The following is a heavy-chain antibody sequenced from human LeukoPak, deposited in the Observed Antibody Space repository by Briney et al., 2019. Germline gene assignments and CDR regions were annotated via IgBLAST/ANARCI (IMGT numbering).Heavy chain of an antibody. CDR2: INHSGST. Sequence: SETLSLTCAVNGGSFSGYYWSWIRQPPGKGLEWIGEINHSGSTNYNPSLKSRVTISVDTSKNQFSLKLSSVTAADTAVYYCARGRRYYDSSGRSAYAFDIWGQGTMVTVSS. CDR1: GGSFSGYY. V-gene: IGHV4-34*01. D-gene: IGHD3-22*01. J-gene: IGHJ3*02. CDR3: ARGRRYYDSSGRSAYAFDI.